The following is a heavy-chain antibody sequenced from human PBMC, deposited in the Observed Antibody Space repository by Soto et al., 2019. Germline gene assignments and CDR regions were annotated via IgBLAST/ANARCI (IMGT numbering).Heavy chain of an antibody. CDR3: ASGYYYDSSGYDEYFQH. Sequence: GASGKGSCNASCYTFTSYGISWVRQAPGQGLEWMGWISAYNGNTNYAQKLQGRVTMTTDTSTSTAYMELRSLRSDDTAVYYCASGYYYDSSGYDEYFQHWGQGTLVTVSS. D-gene: IGHD3-22*01. CDR1: CYTFTSYG. J-gene: IGHJ1*01. CDR2: ISAYNGNT. V-gene: IGHV1-18*01.